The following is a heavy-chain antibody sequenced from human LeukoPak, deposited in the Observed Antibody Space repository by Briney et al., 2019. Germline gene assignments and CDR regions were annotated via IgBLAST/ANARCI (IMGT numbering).Heavy chain of an antibody. Sequence: GGSLRLSCAASGFTFNSYAMSWVRQAPGKGLEWVSAISGSGGSTYYADSVKGRFTISRDNSKNTLYLQMNSLRAEDTAVYYCAKLKFTVVIRYYFDYWGQGTLVTVSS. CDR2: ISGSGGST. CDR3: AKLKFTVVIRYYFDY. V-gene: IGHV3-23*01. CDR1: GFTFNSYA. J-gene: IGHJ4*02. D-gene: IGHD4-23*01.